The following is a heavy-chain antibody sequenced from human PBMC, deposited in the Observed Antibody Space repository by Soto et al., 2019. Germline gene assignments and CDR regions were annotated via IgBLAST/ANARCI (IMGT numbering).Heavy chain of an antibody. CDR2: IIPICGTA. Sequence: QVQLVQSGAEVKKPGSSVKVSCKASGGTFSSYAISWVRQAPGQGLEWMGGIIPICGTANYAQKLKGRVTITADESTSTAYMELSRLRSEDTAVYYCATYPRGRGYYYGMAVWGQGTTVTVSS. CDR1: GGTFSSYA. V-gene: IGHV1-69*12. CDR3: ATYPRGRGYYYGMAV. D-gene: IGHD1-26*01. J-gene: IGHJ6*02.